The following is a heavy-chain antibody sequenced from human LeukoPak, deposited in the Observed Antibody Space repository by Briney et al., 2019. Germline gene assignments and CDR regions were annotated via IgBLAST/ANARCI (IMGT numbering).Heavy chain of an antibody. CDR2: INSDGSST. V-gene: IGHV3-74*01. CDR1: GFTFSSYW. J-gene: IGHJ4*02. CDR3: ATSRTFDY. D-gene: IGHD2-8*01. Sequence: GGSLRLSCAASGFTFSSYWMHWVRQAPGKGLVWVSHINSDGSSTNYADSVKGRFTISSDSAKNTVYLQMNSLRAEDTAVYYCATSRTFDYWGQGTLVTVSS.